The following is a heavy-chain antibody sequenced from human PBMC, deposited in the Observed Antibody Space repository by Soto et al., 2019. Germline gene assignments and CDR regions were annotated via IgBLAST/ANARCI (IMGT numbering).Heavy chain of an antibody. Sequence: ASVKVSCKASGGTFSSYAISWVRQAPGQGLEWMGGIIPIFGTANYSQKFQGRVTITADESTSTAYMELSSLRSEDTAVYYCARDTTALNGFDYWGQGTLVTVSS. J-gene: IGHJ4*02. V-gene: IGHV1-69*13. CDR3: ARDTTALNGFDY. D-gene: IGHD1-1*01. CDR2: IIPIFGTA. CDR1: GGTFSSYA.